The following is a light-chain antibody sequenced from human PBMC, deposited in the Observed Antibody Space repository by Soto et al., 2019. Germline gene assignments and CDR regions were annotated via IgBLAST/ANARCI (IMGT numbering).Light chain of an antibody. CDR2: AVS. Sequence: QSALTQPASVSGSPGQSITISCTGTSSDVGSYNYVSWYQQYPGKAPKLMIFAVSNRPSGVSNRFSGSKSGNTASLAISGLQSEDEADYYCATWDDSLRGVVFGGGTKLTVL. V-gene: IGLV2-14*01. CDR3: ATWDDSLRGVV. J-gene: IGLJ2*01. CDR1: SSDVGSYNY.